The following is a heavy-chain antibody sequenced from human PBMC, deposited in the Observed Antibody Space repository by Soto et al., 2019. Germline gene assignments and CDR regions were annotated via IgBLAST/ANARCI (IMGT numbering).Heavy chain of an antibody. V-gene: IGHV3-11*01. CDR3: ARDGGGYSYGYRFDY. D-gene: IGHD5-18*01. J-gene: IGHJ4*02. Sequence: QVQLVESGGDLVKPGESLRLSCAASGFTFSDYYMSWIRQAPGKGLEWVSYISSSGYTIYYADSVKGRFTISRDNAKNSLYRQMNSRRVEDTAIYYCARDGGGYSYGYRFDYWGQGTRVTVSS. CDR2: ISSSGYTI. CDR1: GFTFSDYY.